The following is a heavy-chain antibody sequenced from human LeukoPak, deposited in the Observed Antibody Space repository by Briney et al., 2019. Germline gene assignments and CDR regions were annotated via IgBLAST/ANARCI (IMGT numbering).Heavy chain of an antibody. CDR3: ARGQGPYWFDP. CDR1: GGSISSGDYY. J-gene: IGHJ5*02. CDR2: IYYSGST. V-gene: IGHV4-30-4*01. Sequence: SETLSLTCTVSGGSISSGDYYWSWIRQPPGKGLEWIGYIYYSGSTYYNPSLKSRVTISVDTSKNQFSLKLSSVTAADTAAYYCARGQGPYWFDPWGQGTLVTVSS.